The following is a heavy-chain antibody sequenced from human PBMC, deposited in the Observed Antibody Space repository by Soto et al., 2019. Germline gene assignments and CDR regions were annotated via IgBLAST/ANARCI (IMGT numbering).Heavy chain of an antibody. V-gene: IGHV3-30*04. CDR3: ARQAKIWDRSQFYFDS. D-gene: IGHD3-16*01. J-gene: IGHJ4*02. Sequence: QVQLVESGGDVVQPGRSLRLSCAASGFTFSFYAMRWVRQAPGKGLEWVAVISYNGRNKHYVDSVKGRFTISRDNSQDTLYLQMDSLRPDDTAVYYCARQAKIWDRSQFYFDSWGQGTLVTVSS. CDR1: GFTFSFYA. CDR2: ISYNGRNK.